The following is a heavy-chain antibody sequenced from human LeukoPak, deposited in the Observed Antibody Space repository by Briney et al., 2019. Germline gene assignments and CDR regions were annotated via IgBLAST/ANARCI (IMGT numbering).Heavy chain of an antibody. V-gene: IGHV3-53*01. CDR1: GFTVSSNY. D-gene: IGHD1-26*01. CDR3: AKDRGSFPPSRADY. CDR2: IYSGGST. J-gene: IGHJ4*02. Sequence: PGGSLRLSCAASGFTVSSNYMSWVRQAPGKGLEWVSVIYSGGSTYYADSVKGRFTISRDNSKNTLYLQMNSLRAEDTAVHYCAKDRGSFPPSRADYWGQGTLVTVSS.